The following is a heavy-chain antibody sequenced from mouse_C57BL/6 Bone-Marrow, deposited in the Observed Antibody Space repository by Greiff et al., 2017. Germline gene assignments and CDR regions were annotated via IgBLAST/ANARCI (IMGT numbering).Heavy chain of an antibody. V-gene: IGHV1-69*01. CDR2: IDPSDSYT. CDR1: GYTFTSYW. CDR3: ARGRYFRYCDV. Sequence: QVQLQQPGAELVMPGASVKLSCKASGYTFTSYWMHWVKQRPGQGLEWIGEIDPSDSYTNYNQKFKGKSTLTVDKSSSTAYMQLSSLTSEDAAVDCGARGRYFRYCDVWGRGTTVTGSS. J-gene: IGHJ1*03. D-gene: IGHD1-1*01.